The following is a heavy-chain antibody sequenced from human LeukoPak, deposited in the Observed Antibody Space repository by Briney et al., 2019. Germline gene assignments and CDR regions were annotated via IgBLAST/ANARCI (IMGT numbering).Heavy chain of an antibody. V-gene: IGHV4-34*01. CDR2: INHSGST. Sequence: SETLSLTCAVYGGSFSGYYWSWIRQPPGKGLEWIGEINHSGSTNYNPSLKSRVTISVDTSKNQFSLKLSSVTAADTAVYYCAGSDFSNYRSWFDPWGQGTLVTVSS. CDR3: AGSDFSNYRSWFDP. D-gene: IGHD4-11*01. J-gene: IGHJ5*02. CDR1: GGSFSGYY.